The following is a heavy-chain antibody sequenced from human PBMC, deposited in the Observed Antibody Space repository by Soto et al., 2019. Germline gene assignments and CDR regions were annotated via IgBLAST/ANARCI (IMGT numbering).Heavy chain of an antibody. V-gene: IGHV1-69*01. D-gene: IGHD5-18*01. J-gene: IGHJ5*02. CDR2: IIPIFGTA. CDR1: EGPSTSYA. Sequence: QVQLVQSGAEVKKPGSSVKVSCKASEGPSTSYAISWVRQAPGQGLEWMGGIIPIFGTANYAQKFQGRVTITADESTSTAYMELSSLRSEDTAVYYCARGGGGYSYGAFDPWGQGTLVTVSS. CDR3: ARGGGGYSYGAFDP.